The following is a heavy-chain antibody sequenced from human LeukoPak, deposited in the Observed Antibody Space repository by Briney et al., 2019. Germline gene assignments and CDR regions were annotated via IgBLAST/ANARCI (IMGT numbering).Heavy chain of an antibody. CDR1: GFTFSSYA. D-gene: IGHD3-10*01. CDR3: VKGGITMVRGVIAAFDY. J-gene: IGHJ4*02. CDR2: ISSNGGST. V-gene: IGHV3-64D*06. Sequence: PGGSLRLSCSASGFTFSSYAMHWVRQAPGKGLEYVSAISSNGGSTYYADSVKGRFTISRVNSKNTLYLQMSSLRAEDTAVYYCVKGGITMVRGVIAAFDYWGQGTLVTVSS.